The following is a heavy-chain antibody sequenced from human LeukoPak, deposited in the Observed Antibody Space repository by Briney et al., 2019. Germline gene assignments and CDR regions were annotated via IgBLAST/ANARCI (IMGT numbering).Heavy chain of an antibody. V-gene: IGHV4-39*07. CDR1: GGSISSSSYY. CDR3: ACYRVGATGYFDY. CDR2: IYYIGST. J-gene: IGHJ4*02. Sequence: SETLSLTCTVSGGSISSSSYYWGWIRQPPGKGLEWIGSIYYIGSTYYNPSLKSRVTISVDTSKNQFSLKLSSVTAADTAVYYCACYRVGATGYFDYWGQGTLVTVSS. D-gene: IGHD1-26*01.